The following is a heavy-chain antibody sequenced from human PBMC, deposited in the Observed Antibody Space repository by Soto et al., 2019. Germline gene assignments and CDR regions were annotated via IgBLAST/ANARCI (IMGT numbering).Heavy chain of an antibody. J-gene: IGHJ4*02. Sequence: QVQLVQSGAEVKKPGASVKVSCKASGGTFSSYAISWVRQAPGQGLEWMGGIIPIFGTANYAQEFQGRVTITADESTSTAYMELSSLRCEDTAVYYGASGKGSGWYGGFDYWGQGTLVTVSS. CDR3: ASGKGSGWYGGFDY. V-gene: IGHV1-69*01. CDR2: IIPIFGTA. D-gene: IGHD6-19*01. CDR1: GGTFSSYA.